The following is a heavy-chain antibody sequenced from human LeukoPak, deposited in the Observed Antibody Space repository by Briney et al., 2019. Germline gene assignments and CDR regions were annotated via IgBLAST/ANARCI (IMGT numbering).Heavy chain of an antibody. CDR1: GFTFSNYG. V-gene: IGHV3-74*01. CDR3: TRDGSGSRIPFDY. CDR2: IESDASNT. J-gene: IGHJ4*02. D-gene: IGHD1-26*01. Sequence: PGGSLRLSCAASGFTFSNYGMHWVRQAPGKGLVWVARIESDASNTRYADSVKGRFTISRDNANKTLYLQMNSLRAEDTAVYYCTRDGSGSRIPFDYWGQGTLVTVSS.